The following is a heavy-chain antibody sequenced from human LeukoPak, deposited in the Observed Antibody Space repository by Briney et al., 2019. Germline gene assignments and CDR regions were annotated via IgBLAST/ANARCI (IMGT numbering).Heavy chain of an antibody. CDR2: INHSGST. CDR3: ARLSGSSWYIYYFDY. CDR1: GGSISSGGYS. J-gene: IGHJ4*02. Sequence: SETLSLTCAVSGGSISSGGYSWSWIRQPPGKGLEWIGEINHSGSTNYNPSLKSRVTISVDTSKNQFSLKLSSVTAADTAVYYCARLSGSSWYIYYFDYWGQGTLVTVSS. D-gene: IGHD6-13*01. V-gene: IGHV4-30-2*01.